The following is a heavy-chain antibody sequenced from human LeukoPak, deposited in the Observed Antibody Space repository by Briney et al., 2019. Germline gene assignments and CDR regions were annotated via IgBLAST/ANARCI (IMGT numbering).Heavy chain of an antibody. V-gene: IGHV3-21*05. CDR1: GFTFSSYE. CDR2: ISSGSSYT. CDR3: ARPFSDSGGYYDAFDI. D-gene: IGHD3-22*01. J-gene: IGHJ3*02. Sequence: PGGSLRLSCAAAGFTFSSYEMNWVRQAPGKGLEWVSYISSGSSYTNYADSVKGRFTISRDNAKNSLYLQLNSLTAEDTAVYYCARPFSDSGGYYDAFDIWGQGTMVTVSS.